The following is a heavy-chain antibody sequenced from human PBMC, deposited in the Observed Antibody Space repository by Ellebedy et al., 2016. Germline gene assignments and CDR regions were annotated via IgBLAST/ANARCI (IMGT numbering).Heavy chain of an antibody. V-gene: IGHV1-3*01. CDR3: ARDRIQLWLGPPGDY. CDR1: GYTFTSYA. CDR2: INAGNGNT. J-gene: IGHJ4*02. D-gene: IGHD5-18*01. Sequence: ASVKVSCKASGYTFTSYAMHWVRQAPGQRLEWMGWINAGNGNTKYSQKFQGRVTITRDTSASTAYMELSSLRSEDTAVYYCARDRIQLWLGPPGDYWGQGTLVTVSS.